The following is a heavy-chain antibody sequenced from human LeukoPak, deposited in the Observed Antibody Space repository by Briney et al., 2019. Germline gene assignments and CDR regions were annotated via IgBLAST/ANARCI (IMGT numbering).Heavy chain of an antibody. Sequence: SETLSLTCNVSGAFIISSNYYWAWIRQPPGKGLEWIGNIYSSGSTQYTPSLKSRVTISADMSKNQFFLKLPSATAADTAVYYCTRRTYRADFDYWGQGSLVTVSS. CDR3: TRRTYRADFDY. CDR1: GAFIISSNYY. D-gene: IGHD3-16*02. V-gene: IGHV4-39*01. CDR2: IYSSGST. J-gene: IGHJ4*02.